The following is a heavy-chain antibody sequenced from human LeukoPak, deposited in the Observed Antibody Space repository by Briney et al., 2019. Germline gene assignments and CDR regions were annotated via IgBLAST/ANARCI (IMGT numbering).Heavy chain of an antibody. Sequence: AGGSLRLSCAASGFTFDDYAMDWVRQAPGKGLEWVSGISWNSGSIGYADSVKGRFTISRDNAKNSLYLQMNSLRAEDTALYCCAKDRSRFLEWLFDYWGQGTLVTVSS. CDR3: AKDRSRFLEWLFDY. V-gene: IGHV3-9*01. D-gene: IGHD3-3*01. CDR1: GFTFDDYA. J-gene: IGHJ4*02. CDR2: ISWNSGSI.